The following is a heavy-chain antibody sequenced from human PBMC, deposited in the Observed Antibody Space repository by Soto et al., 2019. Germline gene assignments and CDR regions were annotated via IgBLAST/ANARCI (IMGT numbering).Heavy chain of an antibody. Sequence: HPGGSLRLSCAASGFSFSSYAMSWVRQAPSQGLEWVSSITTRGGRTYYADSVRGRFTISRDNSANALYLEMNSLRAEDTAIYYCAKEYYYDPSGPYSDLYFDSWGQGTLVTVSS. CDR3: AKEYYYDPSGPYSDLYFDS. V-gene: IGHV3-23*01. CDR1: GFSFSSYA. J-gene: IGHJ4*02. CDR2: ITTRGGRT. D-gene: IGHD3-22*01.